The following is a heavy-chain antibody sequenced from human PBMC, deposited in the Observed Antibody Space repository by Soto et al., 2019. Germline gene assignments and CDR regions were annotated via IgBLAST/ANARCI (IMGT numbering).Heavy chain of an antibody. J-gene: IGHJ3*02. Sequence: QVQLVQSGAEVRRPGSSVKVSCKASGGTFGSNAISWVRQAPGQGLEWMGGIIPIFGTTNNAQKFQGRVTISADESTNTAYMELSSLRSDDTAIYYCAREGYTFGPGAVSGAFDIWGQGTVVTVSS. D-gene: IGHD2-2*02. CDR3: AREGYTFGPGAVSGAFDI. V-gene: IGHV1-69*12. CDR1: GGTFGSNA. CDR2: IIPIFGTT.